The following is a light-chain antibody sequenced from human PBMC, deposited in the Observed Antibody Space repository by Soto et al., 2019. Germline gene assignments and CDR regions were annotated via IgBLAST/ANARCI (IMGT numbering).Light chain of an antibody. CDR1: QSISSW. J-gene: IGKJ1*01. CDR2: DAS. Sequence: IKMTQSPSTLSAKVGDRVTITCRASQSISSWLAWYQQKPGKAPKLLIYDASSLESGFPSRFSGSGSGTEFTLTISSLQPDDFATYYCQQYNSYSWTFGQGTIV. CDR3: QQYNSYSWT. V-gene: IGKV1-5*01.